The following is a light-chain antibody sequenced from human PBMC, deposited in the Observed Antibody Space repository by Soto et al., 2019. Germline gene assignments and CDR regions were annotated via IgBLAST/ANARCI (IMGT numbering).Light chain of an antibody. V-gene: IGLV2-8*01. J-gene: IGLJ2*01. Sequence: QSALTRPPSASGSRGQSVTISCTGTSSDVGGYNYVSWYQQHPGKAPKLMIYEVSKRPSGVPDRFSGSKSGNTASLTVSGLQAEDEADYYCSSYAGSNNFGVFGGGTKLTVL. CDR2: EVS. CDR3: SSYAGSNNFGV. CDR1: SSDVGGYNY.